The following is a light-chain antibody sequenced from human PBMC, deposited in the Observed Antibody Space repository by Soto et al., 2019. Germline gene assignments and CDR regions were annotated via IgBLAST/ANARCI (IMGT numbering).Light chain of an antibody. CDR1: QSISSW. CDR2: KAS. CDR3: QQYSSSWYT. Sequence: DIQMTQSPSTLSASVGDRVTITCRASQSISSWLAWYQQKPGKAPKLLIYKASSLESGVPSRFSGSGSGTEFTLTISSLQPDDLATYFCQQYSSSWYTFGQRTKLEIK. V-gene: IGKV1-5*03. J-gene: IGKJ2*01.